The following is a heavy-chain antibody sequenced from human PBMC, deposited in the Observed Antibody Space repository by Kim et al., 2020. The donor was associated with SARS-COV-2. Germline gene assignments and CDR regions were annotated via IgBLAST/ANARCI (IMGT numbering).Heavy chain of an antibody. CDR2: IIPIFGTA. CDR3: ARDKSSGWQSLNWFDP. CDR1: GGTFSSYA. Sequence: SVKVSCKASGGTFSSYAISWVRQAPGQGLEWMGGIIPIFGTANYAQKFQGRVTITADESTSTAYMELSSLRSEDTAVYYCARDKSSGWQSLNWFDPWGQGTLVTVSS. V-gene: IGHV1-69*13. J-gene: IGHJ5*02. D-gene: IGHD6-19*01.